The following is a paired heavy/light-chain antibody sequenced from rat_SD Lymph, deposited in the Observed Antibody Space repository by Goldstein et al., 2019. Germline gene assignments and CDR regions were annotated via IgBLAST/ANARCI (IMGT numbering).Heavy chain of an antibody. CDR2: IWTGGST. CDR1: GFSLTSYH. Sequence: QVQLKESGPGLVQPSQTLSLTCTVSGFSLTSYHVSWVRQPPGKGLEWMGVIWTGGSTAYNSLLKSRLSISRDISKSQVFLKMNSLQTEDTATYYCARLRRVGYWYFDFWGPGTMVTVSS. D-gene: IGHD1-11*01. CDR3: ARLRRVGYWYFDF. V-gene: IGHV2-43*01. J-gene: IGHJ1*01.
Light chain of an antibody. V-gene: IGKV3S9*01. CDR2: LAS. J-gene: IGKJ5*01. CDR1: ESVSTL. Sequence: DTVLTQSPALAVSPGERVTISCRASESVSTLMHWYQQKPGQQPKLLIYLASNLESGVPARFSGSGSGTDFTLTIDPVEADDTATYYCQQSWNDLTFGSGTKLEIK. CDR3: QQSWNDLT.